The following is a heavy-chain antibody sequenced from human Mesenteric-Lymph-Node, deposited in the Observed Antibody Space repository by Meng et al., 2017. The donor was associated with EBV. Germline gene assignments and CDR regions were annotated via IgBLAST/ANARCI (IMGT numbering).Heavy chain of an antibody. CDR2: ISRSNRYI. V-gene: IGHV3-21*02. Sequence: EVQLVESGGGLVKPGGSVRLSWAASGFPFSDYSMNWVRQAPGKGLEWVASISRSNRYIYYADSMKGRFTVSRDNAKNSLYLQINNLRPEDTAVYYCARDMVAVDGFNFYFDYWGQGAMVTVSA. D-gene: IGHD5-24*01. CDR3: ARDMVAVDGFNFYFDY. CDR1: GFPFSDYS. J-gene: IGHJ4*02.